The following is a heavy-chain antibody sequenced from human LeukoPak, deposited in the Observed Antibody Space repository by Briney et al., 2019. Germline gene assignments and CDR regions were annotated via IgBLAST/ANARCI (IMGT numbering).Heavy chain of an antibody. J-gene: IGHJ3*02. D-gene: IGHD3-10*01. CDR2: INPSGGST. CDR3: ASWFGENDALDI. Sequence: ASVKVSCKASGYTFTSQYVHWVRQAPGRGLEWMGIINPSGGSTRYAQKFQGRVTMTRDTSTSTVYMELKRLGSEDTAVYYCASWFGENDALDIWGQGTMVTVS. CDR1: GYTFTSQY. V-gene: IGHV1-46*01.